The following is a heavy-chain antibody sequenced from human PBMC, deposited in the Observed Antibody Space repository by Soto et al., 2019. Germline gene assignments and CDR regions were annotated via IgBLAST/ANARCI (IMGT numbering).Heavy chain of an antibody. Sequence: GGSLRLSCAASGFTFSSYAMNWVRQAPGKGLEWVSVISGSGGSTYNADSVKGRFTISRDNSKNTLFLQMNSLRAEDTAVYYCAKKSSGNSYFYFDYWGQGALVTVSS. CDR1: GFTFSSYA. D-gene: IGHD3-22*01. CDR2: ISGSGGST. V-gene: IGHV3-23*01. J-gene: IGHJ4*02. CDR3: AKKSSGNSYFYFDY.